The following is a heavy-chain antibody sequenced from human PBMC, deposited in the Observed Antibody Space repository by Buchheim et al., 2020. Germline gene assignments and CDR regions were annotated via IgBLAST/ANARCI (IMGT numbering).Heavy chain of an antibody. V-gene: IGHV3-15*01. Sequence: EVQLVESGGGLVGPGGSLTLSCATSGFTFHDHWMSWIRQAPGKGLEWIARVKSTSAGGTLDYVASVKGRFVISRDDSKIMLYLQMNSMKNEDTAVYYCTTEPRYWGQGTL. CDR3: TTEPRY. CDR2: VKSTSAGGTL. CDR1: GFTFHDHW. J-gene: IGHJ4*02. D-gene: IGHD3-9*01.